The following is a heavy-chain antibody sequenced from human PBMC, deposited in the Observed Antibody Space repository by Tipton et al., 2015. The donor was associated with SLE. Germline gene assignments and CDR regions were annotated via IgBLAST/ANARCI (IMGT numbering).Heavy chain of an antibody. CDR3: ARGPTAQLERRRGHFDY. J-gene: IGHJ4*02. CDR1: GASISGYY. V-gene: IGHV4-59*01. CDR2: VYSSGST. D-gene: IGHD1-1*01. Sequence: TLSLTCTVSGASISGYYWSWIRQPPGKGLEWIGYVYSSGSTNYNPSLRSRVTISVDTSKNQFSLNLSSVTAADTAVYFCARGPTAQLERRRGHFDYWGQGTLVTVSS.